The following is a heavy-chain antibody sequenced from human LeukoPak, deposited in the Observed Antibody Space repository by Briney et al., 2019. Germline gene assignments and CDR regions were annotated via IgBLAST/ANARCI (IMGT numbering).Heavy chain of an antibody. D-gene: IGHD1-26*01. CDR3: ARHEYSGSFYGMSWFDP. J-gene: IGHJ5*02. CDR2: IYYSGST. V-gene: IGHV4-39*01. CDR1: GGSISSSSYY. Sequence: PSETLSLTCTVSGGSISSSSYYWGWIRQPPGKGLEWIGSIYYSGSTYYNPSLKSRVTISVDTSKNQLSLKLSSLTAADTAVYYCARHEYSGSFYGMSWFDPWGQGTLVTVSS.